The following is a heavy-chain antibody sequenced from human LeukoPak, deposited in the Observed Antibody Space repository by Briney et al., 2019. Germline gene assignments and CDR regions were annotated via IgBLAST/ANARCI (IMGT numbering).Heavy chain of an antibody. D-gene: IGHD1-26*01. V-gene: IGHV3-7*03. CDR2: IKEDGSEK. CDR3: ARLHSAIYYGDAFDI. Sequence: GGSLRLSCAVSGFTFSSYWMTWVRQAPGRGLEWVAKIKEDGSEKYYVDSVKGRFTVSRDNVKNSLFLQTNSLRAEDTAAYYCARLHSAIYYGDAFDIWGQGTMVTVSS. CDR1: GFTFSSYW. J-gene: IGHJ3*02.